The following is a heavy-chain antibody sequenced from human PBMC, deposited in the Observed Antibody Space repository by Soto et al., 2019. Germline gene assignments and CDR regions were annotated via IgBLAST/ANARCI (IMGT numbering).Heavy chain of an antibody. CDR1: GFTLSGYA. D-gene: IGHD6-6*01. V-gene: IGHV3-64*01. CDR2: ISSNGVGT. J-gene: IGHJ6*03. Sequence: EVQLAESGGGLAQPGGSLRLSCAASGFTLSGYAMDWVRQAPGKGLEYVSGISSNGVGTYYANSVQGRFTISRDNSKNTWYLQMGSLRPEDMAVYYCAGRARPDFYYMDVWGKGTTVTVSS. CDR3: AGRARPDFYYMDV.